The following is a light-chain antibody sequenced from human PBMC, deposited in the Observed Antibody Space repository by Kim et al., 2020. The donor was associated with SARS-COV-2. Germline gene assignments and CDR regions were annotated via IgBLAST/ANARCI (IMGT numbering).Light chain of an antibody. CDR1: SSNIGNNA. CDR2: SSN. V-gene: IGLV1-44*01. J-gene: IGLJ3*02. Sequence: QSVLTQPPSASGTPGQRVTISCTGSSSNIGNNAVNWYQQLPGTAPKLLIHSSNQRPSGVPDRFSGSKSGTSGSLAISGLQSEDEADYYCAAWDDSLNAWVFGGGTKLTVL. CDR3: AAWDDSLNAWV.